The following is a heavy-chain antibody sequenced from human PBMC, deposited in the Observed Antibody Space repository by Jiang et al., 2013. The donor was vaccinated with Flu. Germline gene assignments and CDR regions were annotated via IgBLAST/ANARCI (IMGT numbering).Heavy chain of an antibody. Sequence: SGAEVKSPGASVKVSCKASGYIFTDYYIHWVRQAPGQGLEWVGWINPKNGDIKYAQKFQGRVTITRDTSSSTAYMDLSRLRSDDTALYYCARNYIRGWYVDSWGQGTLVTVSS. CDR3: ARNYIRGWYVDS. D-gene: IGHD6-19*01. V-gene: IGHV1-2*02. CDR2: INPKNGDI. CDR1: GYIFTDYY. J-gene: IGHJ5*01.